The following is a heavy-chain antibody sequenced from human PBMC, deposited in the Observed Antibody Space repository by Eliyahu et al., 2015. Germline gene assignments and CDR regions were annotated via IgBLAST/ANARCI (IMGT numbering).Heavy chain of an antibody. Sequence: QLQLQESGPGLVKPSETLSLTCTVSGGSISSSSYYWGWIRQPPGEGAGGVGGFYFSWGTHYNPSLKSRVTISVDTSKNQFSLKLSSVTAADTAVYYCARPDKSWGQGTLVTVSS. J-gene: IGHJ5*02. CDR1: GGSISSSSYY. V-gene: IGHV4-39*01. CDR3: ARPDKS. CDR2: FYFSWGT. D-gene: IGHD2-15*01.